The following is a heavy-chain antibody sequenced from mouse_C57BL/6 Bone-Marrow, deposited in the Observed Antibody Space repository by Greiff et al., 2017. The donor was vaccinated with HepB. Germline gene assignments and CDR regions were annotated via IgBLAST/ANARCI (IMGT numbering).Heavy chain of an antibody. D-gene: IGHD1-1*01. CDR1: GFSLTSYG. Sequence: QVQLQQSGPGLVQPSQSLSITCTVSGFSLTSYGVHWVRQSPGKGLEWLGVIWSGGSTDYNAAFISRLSISKDNSKSQVFFKMNSLQADDTAIYYCARAFINYAMDYWGQGTSVTVSS. J-gene: IGHJ4*01. CDR3: ARAFINYAMDY. V-gene: IGHV2-2*01. CDR2: IWSGGST.